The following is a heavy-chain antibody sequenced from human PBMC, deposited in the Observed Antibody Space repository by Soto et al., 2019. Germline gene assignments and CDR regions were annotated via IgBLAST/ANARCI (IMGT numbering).Heavy chain of an antibody. V-gene: IGHV3-53*02. D-gene: IGHD1-1*01. J-gene: IGHJ4*02. Sequence: EVQLVETGGGLIQPGGSLRLSCAASGFTVSSNYMSWVRQAPGKGLEWVSVIYSGGSTYYADSVKGRFTISRDNSKNTLYLQMNSLRAEDTAVYYCARAGGNVSSRRGYYFVYWGQGTLVTVSS. CDR3: ARAGGNVSSRRGYYFVY. CDR1: GFTVSSNY. CDR2: IYSGGST.